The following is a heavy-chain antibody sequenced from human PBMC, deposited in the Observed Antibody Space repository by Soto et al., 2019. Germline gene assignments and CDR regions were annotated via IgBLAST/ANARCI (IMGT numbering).Heavy chain of an antibody. V-gene: IGHV1-18*04. J-gene: IGHJ4*02. CDR1: GYTFNRHG. CDR2: ISGYNGDI. D-gene: IGHD1-26*01. Sequence: QVHLVQSGGEVKKPGASVKVSCKASGYTFNRHGITWVRQAPGQGLEWMGWISGYNGDINYEQKFQGRVTLSSDTLPSTVYVELKSLRFDDTAVYYCARVRIVGAREIDFWGQGTLVTVSS. CDR3: ARVRIVGAREIDF.